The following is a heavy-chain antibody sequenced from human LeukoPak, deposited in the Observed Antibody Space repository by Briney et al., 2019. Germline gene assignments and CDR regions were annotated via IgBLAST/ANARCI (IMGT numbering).Heavy chain of an antibody. Sequence: GGSLRLSCAASGFSISSSAMNWVRQAPGKGLEWVSSINNVASHIYYAGSVRGRFTISRDNAKNSVYLQMNSLRAEDTAVYYYTRGATYYLRYGYFDYWGQGTLVTVSS. CDR3: TRGATYYLRYGYFDY. V-gene: IGHV3-21*01. CDR2: INNVASHI. J-gene: IGHJ4*02. D-gene: IGHD1-26*01. CDR1: GFSISSSA.